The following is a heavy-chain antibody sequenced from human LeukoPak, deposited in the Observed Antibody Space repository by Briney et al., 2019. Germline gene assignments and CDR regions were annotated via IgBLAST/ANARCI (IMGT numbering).Heavy chain of an antibody. V-gene: IGHV1-8*02. CDR1: GGTFSSYA. J-gene: IGHJ4*02. CDR3: ARGYSPTIRTTGNDY. CDR2: MNPNSGNS. D-gene: IGHD1-1*01. Sequence: ASVKVSCKASGGTFSSYAISWVRQAAGQGLEWMGWMNPNSGNSGYAQNFQGRVIMTRDTSISTAYMELHSLRSEDTAVYYCARGYSPTIRTTGNDYWGQGTLVTVSS.